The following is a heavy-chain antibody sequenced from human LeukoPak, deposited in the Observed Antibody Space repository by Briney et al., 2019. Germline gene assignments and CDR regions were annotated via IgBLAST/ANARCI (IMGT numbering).Heavy chain of an antibody. CDR1: GFTFSSYG. CDR3: ARDPYSGSYFDY. D-gene: IGHD1-26*01. Sequence: GRSLRLSCAASGFTFSSYGMHWVRQAPGKGLEWVAFISYDGRNKYYADSVKGRFTISRDNSENTLYLQMDSLRAEDTAVYYCARDPYSGSYFDYWGQGTLVTVSS. CDR2: ISYDGRNK. J-gene: IGHJ4*02. V-gene: IGHV3-30*03.